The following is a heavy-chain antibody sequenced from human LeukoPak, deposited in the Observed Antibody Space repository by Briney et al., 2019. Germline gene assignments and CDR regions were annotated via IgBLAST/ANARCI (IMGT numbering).Heavy chain of an antibody. V-gene: IGHV1-18*01. J-gene: IGHJ4*02. D-gene: IGHD6-19*01. CDR2: ISAYNGNT. Sequence: ASVKVSCKASGYTFTSYGISWVRQAPGQGLEWMGWISAYNGNTNYAQKLQGRVTMTTDTSTSTAYMELSSLRSEDTAVYYCAVSSGWYVPSAFDYWGQGTLVTVSS. CDR3: AVSSGWYVPSAFDY. CDR1: GYTFTSYG.